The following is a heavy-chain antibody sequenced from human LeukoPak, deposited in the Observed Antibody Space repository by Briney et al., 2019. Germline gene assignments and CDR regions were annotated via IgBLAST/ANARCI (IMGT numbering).Heavy chain of an antibody. CDR1: GYTFTGYY. J-gene: IGHJ6*03. CDR2: INPNSGGT. Sequence: ASVKVSCKASGYTFTGYYMHWVRQAPGQGLEWMGWINPNSGGTNYAQKFQGRVTMTRDTSISTAYMELSRLRSDDTAVYYCASCLSSSYYYYYMDVWGKGTTVTVSS. D-gene: IGHD6-13*01. V-gene: IGHV1-2*02. CDR3: ASCLSSSYYYYYMDV.